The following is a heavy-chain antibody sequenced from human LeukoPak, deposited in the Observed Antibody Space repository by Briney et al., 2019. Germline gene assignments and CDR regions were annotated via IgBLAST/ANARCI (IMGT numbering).Heavy chain of an antibody. J-gene: IGHJ4*02. CDR3: ARGRVDFWSGYGVYFDY. V-gene: IGHV3-30*02. CDR2: IRYDGSNK. D-gene: IGHD3-3*01. CDR1: GFTFSSYG. Sequence: PGGSLRLSCAASGFTFSSYGMHWVRQAPGKGLEWVAFIRYDGSNKYYADSVKGRFTISRDNSKNTLYLQMNSLRAEDTAVYYCARGRVDFWSGYGVYFDYWGQGTLVTVSS.